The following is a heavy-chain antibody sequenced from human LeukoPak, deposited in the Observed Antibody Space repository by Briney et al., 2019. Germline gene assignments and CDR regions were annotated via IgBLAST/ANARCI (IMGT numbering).Heavy chain of an antibody. CDR3: ARAGSIAAAAD. D-gene: IGHD6-13*01. J-gene: IGHJ4*02. CDR2: INHSGST. V-gene: IGHV4-34*01. CDR1: GGSFSGYY. Sequence: SETLSLTCAVYGGSFSGYYWSWIRQPPGKGLEWIGEINHSGSTNYNPSLKSRVTISVDTSKNQFSLKLSSVTAADTAVYYCARAGSIAAAADWGQGTLVTVSS.